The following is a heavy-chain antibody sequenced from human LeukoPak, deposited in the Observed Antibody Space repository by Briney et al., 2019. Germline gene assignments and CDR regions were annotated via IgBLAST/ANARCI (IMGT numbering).Heavy chain of an antibody. Sequence: ASVKVSCKASGYTFTSYDINWVRQATRQGLEWMGWMNPNSGNTGYAQKFQGRVTMTRNTSISTAYMELSSLRSEDTAVYYCARALIAVAALRYWGQGTLVTVSS. CDR3: ARALIAVAALRY. D-gene: IGHD6-19*01. CDR2: MNPNSGNT. CDR1: GYTFTSYD. J-gene: IGHJ4*02. V-gene: IGHV1-8*01.